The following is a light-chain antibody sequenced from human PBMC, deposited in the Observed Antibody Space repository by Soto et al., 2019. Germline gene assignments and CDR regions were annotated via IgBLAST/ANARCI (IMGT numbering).Light chain of an antibody. CDR1: QSVSSN. Sequence: EIVMTQSPATLSVSPGERATLSCRASQSVSSNLAWYQQKPGQAPRLLIYDASNRATGIPARFSGSGSGTDFTLTISSLAPEDFAVYYCQSRSNWPPVLTFGGGTKVEIK. J-gene: IGKJ4*01. V-gene: IGKV3-11*01. CDR2: DAS. CDR3: QSRSNWPPVLT.